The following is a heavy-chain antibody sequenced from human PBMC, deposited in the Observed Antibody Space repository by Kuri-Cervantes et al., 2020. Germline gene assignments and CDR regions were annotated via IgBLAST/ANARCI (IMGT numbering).Heavy chain of an antibody. J-gene: IGHJ6*02. Sequence: ESLKISCTVSGGSISSSSYYWGWIRQPPGKGLEWIGSIYYSGSTYYNPSLKSRVTISVDTSKNQFSLKLSSVTAADTAVYYCARDVGFGELLNYYYGMDVWGQGTTVTVSS. CDR3: ARDVGFGELLNYYYGMDV. D-gene: IGHD3-10*01. CDR1: GGSISSSSYY. CDR2: IYYSGST. V-gene: IGHV4-39*07.